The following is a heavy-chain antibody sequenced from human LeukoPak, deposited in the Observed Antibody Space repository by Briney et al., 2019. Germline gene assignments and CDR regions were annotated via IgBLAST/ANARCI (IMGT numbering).Heavy chain of an antibody. Sequence: SETLSLTCTVSGGSISSYYWSWIRQPPGKRLEWIGYIYYSGSTNYKPSLKSRVTISVDTSKNQFSLKLSSVTAADTAVYYCARNVDTAMDSYDYWGQGTLVTVSS. J-gene: IGHJ4*02. D-gene: IGHD5-18*01. V-gene: IGHV4-59*08. CDR2: IYYSGST. CDR1: GGSISSYY. CDR3: ARNVDTAMDSYDY.